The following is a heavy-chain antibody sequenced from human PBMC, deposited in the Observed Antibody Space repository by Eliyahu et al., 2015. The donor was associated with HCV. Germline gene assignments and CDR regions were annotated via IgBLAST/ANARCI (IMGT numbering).Heavy chain of an antibody. V-gene: IGHV3-30*18. CDR3: AKDKISSGWWGYDS. Sequence: QVQLVESGGGVVQPGRSLRLSCAASGFTFXSYNMDWVRQAPGKGLXWVARISYDGSKKYYADSVKGRFTISTDNSKNTLFLQVNSLGAEDTALYFCAKDKISSGWWGYDSWGQGTLVTVSS. CDR1: GFTFXSYN. J-gene: IGHJ4*02. D-gene: IGHD6-19*01. CDR2: ISYDGSKK.